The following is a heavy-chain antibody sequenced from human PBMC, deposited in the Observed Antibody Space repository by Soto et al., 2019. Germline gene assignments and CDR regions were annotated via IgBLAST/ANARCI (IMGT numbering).Heavy chain of an antibody. CDR1: GFTFSNAW. CDR2: IKSKTDGGTT. J-gene: IGHJ4*02. CDR3: TTDGLIVLEPSGIRGRDY. V-gene: IGHV3-15*01. Sequence: PGGSLRLSCAASGFTFSNAWMTWVRQAPGKGLEWVGRIKSKTDGGTTEHAAPVEGRFTISSDDSKNTLYLQMNSLKTEDSALYFCTTDGLIVLEPSGIRGRDYWGQGTPVTVSS. D-gene: IGHD2-2*02.